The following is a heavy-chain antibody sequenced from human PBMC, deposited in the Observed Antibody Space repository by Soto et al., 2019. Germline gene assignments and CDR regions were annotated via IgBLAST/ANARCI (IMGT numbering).Heavy chain of an antibody. D-gene: IGHD6-6*01. V-gene: IGHV3-48*02. CDR2: ISSGSNTI. CDR3: ARDSASYSSSSGSYWYFDL. J-gene: IGHJ2*01. CDR1: GFTFSTYG. Sequence: EVQLVESGGDLVQPGGSLRLSCEASGFTFSTYGMNWVRQAPGKGLEWVSYISSGSNTIYYTDSVKGRLTIYRDNDKNSLYLQKNSLSDEDMAVYYCARDSASYSSSSGSYWYFDLWGRGNLVTVSS.